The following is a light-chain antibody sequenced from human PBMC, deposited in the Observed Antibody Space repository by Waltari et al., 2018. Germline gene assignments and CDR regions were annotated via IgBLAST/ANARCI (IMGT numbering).Light chain of an antibody. V-gene: IGKV3-20*01. CDR1: QSVSRS. CDR3: QHYVRLPVS. CDR2: GAS. Sequence: ELVLTQSPGTLSLSPGERATLSCMASQSVSRSLAWYQQKPGQAPRLLIYGASSRATGVPDRFSGSGSGTDFSLTISRLEPEDFAVYYCQHYVRLPVSFGQGTKVEIK. J-gene: IGKJ1*01.